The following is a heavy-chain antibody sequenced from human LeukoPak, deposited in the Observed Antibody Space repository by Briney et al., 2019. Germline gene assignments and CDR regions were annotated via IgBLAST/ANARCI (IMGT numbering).Heavy chain of an antibody. CDR3: TREGLLKAFDI. Sequence: GGSLRLSCTASGFTFGDYAMSWVRQAPGKGLEWVGFIRSKAYGGTTEYAASVKGRFTISRDDSKGIAYLQMNSLKTEDTAVYYCTREGLLKAFDIWGQGTMVTVSS. D-gene: IGHD2-21*02. V-gene: IGHV3-49*04. J-gene: IGHJ3*02. CDR2: IRSKAYGGTT. CDR1: GFTFGDYA.